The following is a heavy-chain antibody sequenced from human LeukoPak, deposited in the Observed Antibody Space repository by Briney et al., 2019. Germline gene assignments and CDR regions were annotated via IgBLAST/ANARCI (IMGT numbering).Heavy chain of an antibody. CDR3: ARDGWVLPGAVAISYHGAFDI. Sequence: GGSLRLSCAASGFTFDDYGMSWVRQAPGKGLEWVSGINWNGGSTGYADSVEGRFTISRDNAKNSLYLQMNSLRAEDTALYHCARDGWVLPGAVAISYHGAFDIWGQGTMVTVSS. J-gene: IGHJ3*02. D-gene: IGHD6-19*01. V-gene: IGHV3-20*01. CDR2: INWNGGST. CDR1: GFTFDDYG.